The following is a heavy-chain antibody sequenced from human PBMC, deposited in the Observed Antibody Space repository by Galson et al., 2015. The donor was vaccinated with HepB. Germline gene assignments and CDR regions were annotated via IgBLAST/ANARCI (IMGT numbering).Heavy chain of an antibody. D-gene: IGHD4-17*01. V-gene: IGHV4-30-4*08. CDR1: GWSFSGYY. CDR3: ATNYGGPGYSDY. Sequence: TLSLTCAVYGWSFSGYYWSWIRQPPGKGLEWIGYIYYSGSTYYNPSLKSRVTISVDTSKNQFSLKLSSVTAADTAVYYYATNYGGPGYSDYWGQGTLVTVSS. CDR2: IYYSGST. J-gene: IGHJ4*02.